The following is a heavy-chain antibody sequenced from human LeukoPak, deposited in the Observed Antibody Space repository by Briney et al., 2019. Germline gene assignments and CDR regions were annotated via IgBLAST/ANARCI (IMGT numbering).Heavy chain of an antibody. V-gene: IGHV3-23*01. J-gene: IGHJ4*02. Sequence: GGSLRLSCAASGFIFSNYAMSWVRQAPGKGLQWVSAISGSGGSTYYADSVKGRFTISRDNSKNTLYLQMNSLRAEDTAVYYCALLHYYDSSGYLSSFDYWGQGTLVTVSS. D-gene: IGHD3-22*01. CDR1: GFIFSNYA. CDR3: ALLHYYDSSGYLSSFDY. CDR2: ISGSGGST.